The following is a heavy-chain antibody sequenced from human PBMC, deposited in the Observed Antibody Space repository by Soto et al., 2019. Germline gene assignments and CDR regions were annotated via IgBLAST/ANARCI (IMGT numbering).Heavy chain of an antibody. D-gene: IGHD6-19*01. CDR1: GFTFSSYG. V-gene: IGHV3-33*01. Sequence: QVQLVESGGGVVQPGRSLRLSCAASGFTFSSYGMHWVRQAPGKGLEWVAVIWYDGSNKYYADSVKGRFTISRDNSKNAXXLQMNSLRAEDTAVYYCARDLGSSGWQLYYYGMDVWGQGTTVTVSS. CDR2: IWYDGSNK. J-gene: IGHJ6*02. CDR3: ARDLGSSGWQLYYYGMDV.